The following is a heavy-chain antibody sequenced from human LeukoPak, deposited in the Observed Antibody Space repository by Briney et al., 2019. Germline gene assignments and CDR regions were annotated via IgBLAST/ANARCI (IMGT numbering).Heavy chain of an antibody. J-gene: IGHJ4*02. CDR3: ARDRGGFDY. CDR2: SSSDETSK. CDR1: GFTPTSYW. V-gene: IGHV3-74*03. Sequence: GSPRLSRASSGFTPTSYWPHWVRQAPGRGRVCGASSSSDETSKKFADSVKGRCTIARDNAKITLYRQMNSLRAEDTAVYYCARDRGGFDYWGQGALVTVSS. D-gene: IGHD3-10*01.